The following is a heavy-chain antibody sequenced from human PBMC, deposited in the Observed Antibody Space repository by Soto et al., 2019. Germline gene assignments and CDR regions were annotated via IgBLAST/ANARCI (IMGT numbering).Heavy chain of an antibody. D-gene: IGHD2-2*01. CDR3: ARDIVVVPAAMAGRFYYGMDV. CDR1: GYTFTGDL. CDR2: INPNSGGT. J-gene: IGHJ6*02. Sequence: ASVKVSCKASGYTFTGDLMGWVRQAPGQGLERMGWINPNSGGTNYAQKFQGWVTMTRDTSISTAYMELSRLRSDDTAVYYCARDIVVVPAAMAGRFYYGMDVWGQGTTVTVSS. V-gene: IGHV1-2*04.